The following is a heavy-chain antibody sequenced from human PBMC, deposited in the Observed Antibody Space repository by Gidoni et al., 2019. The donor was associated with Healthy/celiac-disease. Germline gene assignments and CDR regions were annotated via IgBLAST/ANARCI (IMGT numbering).Heavy chain of an antibody. V-gene: IGHV4-31*03. J-gene: IGHJ4*02. CDR1: CGSLSSGGYY. D-gene: IGHD5-12*01. Sequence: QVRLQESGPGLVKPSQTLSLTCTVSCGSLSSGGYYWSWIRQHPGKGLEWIGYSYYRGSTYYNPSLKSRVTISVDTSKNQFSRKLSSVTAADTAVYYGARDGRASLDYWGQGTLVTVSS. CDR3: ARDGRASLDY. CDR2: SYYRGST.